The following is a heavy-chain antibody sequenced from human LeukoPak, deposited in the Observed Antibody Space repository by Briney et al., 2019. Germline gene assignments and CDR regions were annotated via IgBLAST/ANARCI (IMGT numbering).Heavy chain of an antibody. Sequence: SDTLSLTCIVSGRSISSYYWSWIRQPPGKGREWLGYIYYSGSTNYNRSLKSRVTISLDTSKNQFSLKLSSVTAADTAVYFCARGVTFGGVIVPAFDIWGRGKMVTVSS. CDR2: IYYSGST. CDR1: GRSISSYY. V-gene: IGHV4-59*08. D-gene: IGHD3-16*02. J-gene: IGHJ3*02. CDR3: ARGVTFGGVIVPAFDI.